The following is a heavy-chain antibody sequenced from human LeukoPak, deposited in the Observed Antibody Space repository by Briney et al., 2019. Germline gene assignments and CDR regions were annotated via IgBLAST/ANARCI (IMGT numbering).Heavy chain of an antibody. CDR3: ASNPDEYYYDSSGYYES. V-gene: IGHV3-74*01. Sequence: GGSLRLSCAASGSTFSSYWMHWVRQAPGKGLVWVSRINSDGSSTSYADSVKGRFTISRDNAKNTLYLQMNSLRAEDTAVYYCASNPDEYYYDSSGYYESWGQGTLVTVSS. D-gene: IGHD3-22*01. CDR1: GSTFSSYW. CDR2: INSDGSST. J-gene: IGHJ5*02.